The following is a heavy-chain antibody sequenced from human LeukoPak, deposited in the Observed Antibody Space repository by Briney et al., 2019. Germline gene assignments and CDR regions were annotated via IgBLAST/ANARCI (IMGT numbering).Heavy chain of an antibody. J-gene: IGHJ4*02. CDR3: VSFYETY. V-gene: IGHV3-74*01. CDR2: INSDGRWT. Sequence: GGSLRLSCAASGNSPTHWVRQAHGQGLVWVSHINSDGRWTSYADSLKGRCTISKDNAKNTVYLQMNSLRAEDTAAHSCVSFYETYWGGGALVTVSS. CDR1: GNSP. D-gene: IGHD2/OR15-2a*01.